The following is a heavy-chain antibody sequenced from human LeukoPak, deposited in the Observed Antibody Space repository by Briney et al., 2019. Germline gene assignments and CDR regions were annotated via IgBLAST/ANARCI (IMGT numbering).Heavy chain of an antibody. Sequence: ASVKVSCKASGYTFTVYNMHWVRQAPGQGLEWMGWINPNSGGTNYAQKFQGRATMTRDTSISTAYMELSRLRSDDTAVYYCARPAEGTDPDAFDIWGQGTMVTVSS. CDR3: ARPAEGTDPDAFDI. CDR2: INPNSGGT. V-gene: IGHV1-2*02. J-gene: IGHJ3*02. D-gene: IGHD1-1*01. CDR1: GYTFTVYN.